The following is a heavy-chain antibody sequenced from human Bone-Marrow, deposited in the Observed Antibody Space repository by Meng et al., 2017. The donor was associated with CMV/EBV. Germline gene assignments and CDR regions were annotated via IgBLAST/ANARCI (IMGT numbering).Heavy chain of an antibody. CDR2: MNPNSGNT. Sequence: ASVKVSCKASGGTFSSYAISWVRQAPGQGLEWMGWMNPNSGNTGYAQKFQGRVTMTRNTSISTAYMELSSLRSEDTAVYYCASSTYYDFWSGLWGQGTLATVSS. V-gene: IGHV1-8*02. D-gene: IGHD3-3*01. CDR3: ASSTYYDFWSGL. J-gene: IGHJ4*02. CDR1: GGTFSSYA.